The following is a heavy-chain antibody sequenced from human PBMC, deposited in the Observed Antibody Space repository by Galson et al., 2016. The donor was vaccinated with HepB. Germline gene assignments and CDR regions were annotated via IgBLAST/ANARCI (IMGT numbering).Heavy chain of an antibody. D-gene: IGHD3-10*01. CDR3: SRVLFGSGSYWCLDV. CDR2: ISSNVATI. V-gene: IGHV3-48*02. CDR1: GFSFSSYT. Sequence: SMRLACAASGFSFSSYTMNWVRQAPGNGLVWVSYISSNVATISSADSVKGRFTLTRDNAKNSLYLKMNSLRDEDAAVYFCSRVLFGSGSYWCLDVWGQGTTVTVSS. J-gene: IGHJ6*02.